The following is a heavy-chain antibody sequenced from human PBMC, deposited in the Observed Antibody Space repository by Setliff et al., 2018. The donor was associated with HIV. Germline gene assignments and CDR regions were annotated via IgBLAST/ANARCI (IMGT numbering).Heavy chain of an antibody. D-gene: IGHD3-10*01. CDR1: GGSISSYY. CDR2: IYTSGST. Sequence: SETLSLTCTVSGGSISSYYWSWIRQPPGKVLEWIGYIYTSGSTNYNPSLKSRVTISVDTSKNQFSLKLSSVTAADTAVYYCARRLNYYGSGNYPGAFDIWGQGTMVTVSS. CDR3: ARRLNYYGSGNYPGAFDI. J-gene: IGHJ3*02. V-gene: IGHV4-4*09.